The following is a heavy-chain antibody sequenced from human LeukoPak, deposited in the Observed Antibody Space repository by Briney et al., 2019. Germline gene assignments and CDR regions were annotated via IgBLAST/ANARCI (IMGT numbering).Heavy chain of an antibody. CDR2: ISGSGGST. Sequence: GGSLRLSCAASGFTFSSYAMSWVRQAPGKGLEWVSAISGSGGSTYYADSVKGRFTISRDNSKNTLYLQMNSLRAEDTAVYYCAKDLRPTMVRARGFDYWGQGTLVTVSS. D-gene: IGHD3-10*01. J-gene: IGHJ4*02. V-gene: IGHV3-23*01. CDR3: AKDLRPTMVRARGFDY. CDR1: GFTFSSYA.